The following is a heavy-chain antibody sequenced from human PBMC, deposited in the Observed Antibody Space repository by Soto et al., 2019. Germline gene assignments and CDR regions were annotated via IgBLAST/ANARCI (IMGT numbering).Heavy chain of an antibody. CDR3: ARGTPYYAFWSGYAFDH. Sequence: KVSCKASGYTLKGYYMHWVRQAPGQGLEWMGWVNPDSGATNYTQKFQDRVTMTRDTSITTAYMELSRLTSDDTAVYYCARGTPYYAFWSGYAFDHWGQRTLVTVSS. CDR2: VNPDSGAT. D-gene: IGHD3-3*01. CDR1: GYTLKGYY. V-gene: IGHV1-2*02. J-gene: IGHJ4*02.